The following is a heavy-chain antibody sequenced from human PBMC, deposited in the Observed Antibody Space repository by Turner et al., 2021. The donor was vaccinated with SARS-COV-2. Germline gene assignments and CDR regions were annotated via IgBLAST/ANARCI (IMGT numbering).Heavy chain of an antibody. J-gene: IGHJ5*02. V-gene: IGHV4-34*01. CDR1: GGSFSGYY. Sequence: QLQLQESGPGLVKLSETLSLTCAVYGGSFSGYYWSWIRQPPGKGLEWIGEIIHSGSTNYNPSLKSRVTISLDTSKNQFSLKLSSVTAADTAVYYCARGHPYIAVAVSGFDPWGQGTLVTVSS. D-gene: IGHD6-19*01. CDR3: ARGHPYIAVAVSGFDP. CDR2: IIHSGST.